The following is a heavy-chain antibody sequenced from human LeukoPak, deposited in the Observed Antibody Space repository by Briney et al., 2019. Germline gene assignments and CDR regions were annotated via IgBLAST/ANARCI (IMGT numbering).Heavy chain of an antibody. Sequence: GGSLRLSCAASGFTFSSYAMSWVRQAPGKGLEWVSSISGSGDSTYYADSVKGRFTISRDNSKNTLYLQMKSLRAEDTAVFYCAKDAVRGSGRINWFDFWGQGTQVTVSS. CDR3: AKDAVRGSGRINWFDF. CDR1: GFTFSSYA. CDR2: ISGSGDST. D-gene: IGHD3-10*01. V-gene: IGHV3-23*01. J-gene: IGHJ5*01.